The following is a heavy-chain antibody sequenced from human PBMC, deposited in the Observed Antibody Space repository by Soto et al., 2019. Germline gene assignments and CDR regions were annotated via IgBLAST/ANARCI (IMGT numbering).Heavy chain of an antibody. CDR3: AQGAGGEWYSPPFFDY. CDR2: SSWNSGSI. CDR1: GFTFEDYA. Sequence: GGSLRLSCAASGFTFEDYAMHWVRQAPGKGLEWVSRSSWNSGSIGYADSVRGRFTISRDNAKNSLYLQMNSLRAEDTALYYCAQGAGGEWYSPPFFDYWGQGTMVTVSS. J-gene: IGHJ4*02. V-gene: IGHV3-9*01. D-gene: IGHD3-16*01.